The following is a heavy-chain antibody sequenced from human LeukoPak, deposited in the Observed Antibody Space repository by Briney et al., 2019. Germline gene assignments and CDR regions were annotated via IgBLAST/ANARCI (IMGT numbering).Heavy chain of an antibody. V-gene: IGHV4-59*01. CDR2: IYYSGST. D-gene: IGHD3-9*01. CDR3: ARAKTDYSILFNS. J-gene: IGHJ4*02. CDR1: GGSISSYY. Sequence: SETLSLTCTVSGGSISSYYWSWIRQPPGKGLEWIGYIYYSGSTNYNPSLKSRVTISVDTSKNQFSLKLTSVTAADTAVYYCARAKTDYSILFNSWGQGTLVTVSS.